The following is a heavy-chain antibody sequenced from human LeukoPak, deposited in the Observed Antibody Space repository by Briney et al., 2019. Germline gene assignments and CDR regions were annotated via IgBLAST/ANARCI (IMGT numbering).Heavy chain of an antibody. J-gene: IGHJ4*02. V-gene: IGHV3-23*01. Sequence: GGSLRLSCEASGLTFSSYGMSWVRQAPGKGLQWVSAITGDGTTTYYADSVKGRFTISRDNSKNMLYLQMSSLRAEDTDVYYCAKMQGYFDYWGQGTLVPVSS. CDR2: ITGDGTTT. CDR3: AKMQGYFDY. CDR1: GLTFSSYG.